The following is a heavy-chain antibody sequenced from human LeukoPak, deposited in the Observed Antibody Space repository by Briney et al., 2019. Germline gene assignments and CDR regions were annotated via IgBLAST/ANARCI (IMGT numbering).Heavy chain of an antibody. J-gene: IGHJ6*03. V-gene: IGHV4-4*07. D-gene: IGHD3-10*01. CDR1: GGSISSYY. CDR3: ARVGHRGYYGSGSYGAYYYYMDV. CDR2: IYTSGST. Sequence: SETLSLTCTVSGGSISSYYWSWIRQPAGKGLEWIGRIYTSGSTNYNPSLKSRVTMSVDTSKNQFSPKLSSVTAADTAVYYCARVGHRGYYGSGSYGAYYYYMDVWGKGTTVTVSS.